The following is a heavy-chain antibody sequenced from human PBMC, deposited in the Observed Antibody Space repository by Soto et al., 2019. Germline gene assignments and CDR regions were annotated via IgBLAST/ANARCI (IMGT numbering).Heavy chain of an antibody. Sequence: QVQLVESGGGVVQPGRSLRLSCAASGFTFSSCAMHWVRQAPGKGLEWVAVISYDGSNKYYADSVKGRFTISRDNSKNTLYLQMNSLRAKDTAVYYCAKAEVTVVTPYYFDYWGQGTLVTVSS. CDR2: ISYDGSNK. CDR3: AKAEVTVVTPYYFDY. D-gene: IGHD2-21*02. V-gene: IGHV3-30*18. J-gene: IGHJ4*02. CDR1: GFTFSSCA.